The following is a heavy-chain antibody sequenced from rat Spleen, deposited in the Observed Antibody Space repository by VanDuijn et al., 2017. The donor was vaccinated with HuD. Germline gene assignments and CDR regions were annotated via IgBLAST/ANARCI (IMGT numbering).Heavy chain of an antibody. D-gene: IGHD2-5*01. CDR2: ISYDGTAT. J-gene: IGHJ1*01. CDR1: GLSFSNYY. CDR3: VRQGYLRDWYFDF. Sequence: EVQLVESGGGLVQPGRSMKLSCAASGLSFSNYYMAWVRQAPTKGLEWVASISYDGTATYYRDSVKGRFTISRDNAKSTLYLEMDSLRSEDMATYYCVRQGYLRDWYFDFWGPGTMVTVSS. V-gene: IGHV5-25*01.